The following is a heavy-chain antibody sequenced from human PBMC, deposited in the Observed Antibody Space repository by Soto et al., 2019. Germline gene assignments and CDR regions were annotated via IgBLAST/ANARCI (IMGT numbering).Heavy chain of an antibody. D-gene: IGHD2-15*01. V-gene: IGHV4-61*01. CDR1: GGSVSSGSYY. CDR2: IYYSGST. CDR3: ARHLSRGCSGGSCFSYYFDY. Sequence: QVQLQESGPGLVKPSETLSLTCTVSGGSVSSGSYYWSWIRQPPGKGLEWIGYIYYSGSTNYNPSRTSRVTMSVDTSKNQFSLKLSSVTAADTAVYYCARHLSRGCSGGSCFSYYFDYWGQGTLVTVSS. J-gene: IGHJ4*02.